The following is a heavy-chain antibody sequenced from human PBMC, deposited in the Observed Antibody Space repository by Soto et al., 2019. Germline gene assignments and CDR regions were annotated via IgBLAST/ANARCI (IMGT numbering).Heavy chain of an antibody. D-gene: IGHD1-20*01. CDR2: IYWNDDK. V-gene: IGHV2-5*01. J-gene: IGHJ1*01. CDR3: GDDKKIGVNLGYFQH. CDR1: GFSLSTSGVG. Sequence: SGPTLVKPTQTLTLTCTFSGFSLSTSGVGVGWIRQPPGKALEWLALIYWNDDKRYSPSLKSRLTITKDTSKNQVVLTMTNMDPVDTATYYCGDDKKIGVNLGYFQHWGQGTLVTVSS.